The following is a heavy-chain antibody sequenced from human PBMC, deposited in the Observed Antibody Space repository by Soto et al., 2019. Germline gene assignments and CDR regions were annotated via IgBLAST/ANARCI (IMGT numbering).Heavy chain of an antibody. CDR2: INHSGST. J-gene: IGHJ6*02. Sequence: QVQLQQWGAGLLKPSETLSLTCAVYGGSFSGYYWSWIRQPPGKGLEWIGEINHSGSTNYNPSLKGRVTLSVDTSKNQFSLKLSSVTAADTAVYYCARALRIAAAGTWINYYYYGMDVWGQGTTVTVSS. CDR1: GGSFSGYY. D-gene: IGHD6-13*01. CDR3: ARALRIAAAGTWINYYYYGMDV. V-gene: IGHV4-34*01.